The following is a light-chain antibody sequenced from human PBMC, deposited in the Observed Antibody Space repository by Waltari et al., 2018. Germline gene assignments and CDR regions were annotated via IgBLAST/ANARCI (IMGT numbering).Light chain of an antibody. V-gene: IGLV3-1*01. CDR2: QDS. Sequence: SYELTQPPSVSVSPGQTASIPCPGDKLGDKYACWYQQKPGQSPVLVIYQDSKRPSGIPERFSGSNSGNTATLTISGTQAMDEADYYCQAWDSSTPYVVFGGGTKLTVL. CDR1: KLGDKY. CDR3: QAWDSSTPYVV. J-gene: IGLJ2*01.